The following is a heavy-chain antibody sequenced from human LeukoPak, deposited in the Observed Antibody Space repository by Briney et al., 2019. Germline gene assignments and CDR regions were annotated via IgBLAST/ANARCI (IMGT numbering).Heavy chain of an antibody. D-gene: IGHD3-3*01. CDR2: INPNSGGT. CDR1: GYTFTGYY. CDR3: ARVDTIFGVVTNDAFDI. V-gene: IGHV1-2*06. J-gene: IGHJ3*02. Sequence: ASVKVSCKASGYTFTGYYMHWVRQAPGQGLEWVGRINPNSGGTNYAQKFQGRVTMTRDTSISTAYMELSRLRSDDTAVYYCARVDTIFGVVTNDAFDIWGQGTMVTVSS.